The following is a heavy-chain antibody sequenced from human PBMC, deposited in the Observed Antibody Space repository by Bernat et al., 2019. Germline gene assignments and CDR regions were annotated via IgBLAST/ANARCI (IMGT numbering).Heavy chain of an antibody. CDR1: GFTFDDYA. CDR3: AKDFRDGYNSVGFDY. CDR2: ISWNSGSI. Sequence: EVQLVESGGGLVQPGRSLRLSCAASGFTFDDYAMHWVRQAPGKGLEWVSGISWNSGSIGYADSVKGRFTISRDNAKNSLYLQMNSLRAEDTALYYCAKDFRDGYNSVGFDYWGQGTLVTVSS. J-gene: IGHJ4*02. V-gene: IGHV3-9*01. D-gene: IGHD5-24*01.